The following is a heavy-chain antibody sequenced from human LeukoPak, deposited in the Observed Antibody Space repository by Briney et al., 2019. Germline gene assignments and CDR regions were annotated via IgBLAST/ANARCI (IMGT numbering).Heavy chain of an antibody. CDR2: ISYDGSNK. CDR3: ARCIVVIPVVRGGGYYGMDV. V-gene: IGHV3-30-3*01. Sequence: GRSLRLSCAASGFTFSSYAMHWVRQAPGKGLEWVAVISYDGSNKYYADSVKGRFTISRDNSKNTLYLQMNSLRAEDTAVYYCARCIVVIPVVRGGGYYGMDVWGQGTTVTVSS. D-gene: IGHD2-2*01. J-gene: IGHJ6*02. CDR1: GFTFSSYA.